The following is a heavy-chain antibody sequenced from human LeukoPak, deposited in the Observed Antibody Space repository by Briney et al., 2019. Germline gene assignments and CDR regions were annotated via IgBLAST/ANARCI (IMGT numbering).Heavy chain of an antibody. J-gene: IGHJ4*02. CDR2: MDPNSGNT. CDR3: ARTMYSSGWYVISDFDY. Sequence: EASVKVSCKASGYTFTSYDINWVRQATGQGLEWMGWMDPNSGNTGYAQKFQGRVTITRNTSISTAYMELSSLRSEDTAVYYCARTMYSSGWYVISDFDYWGQGTLVTVSS. V-gene: IGHV1-8*03. CDR1: GYTFTSYD. D-gene: IGHD6-19*01.